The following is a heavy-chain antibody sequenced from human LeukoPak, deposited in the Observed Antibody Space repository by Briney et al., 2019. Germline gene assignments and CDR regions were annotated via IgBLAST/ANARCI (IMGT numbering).Heavy chain of an antibody. CDR2: IYYSGST. D-gene: IGHD3-10*01. V-gene: IGHV4-59*12. CDR1: GGSISSYY. CDR3: ARDRSYGSGSFLGGNWFDH. Sequence: SETLSLTCTVSGGSISSYYWSWIRQPPGKGLEWIGYIYYSGSTYYNPSLKSRVTISVDTSKNQFSLKLSSVTAADTAVYYCARDRSYGSGSFLGGNWFDHWGQGTLVTVSS. J-gene: IGHJ5*02.